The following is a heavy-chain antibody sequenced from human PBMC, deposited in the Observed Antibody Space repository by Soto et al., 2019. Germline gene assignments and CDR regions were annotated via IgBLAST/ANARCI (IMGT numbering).Heavy chain of an antibody. Sequence: ASVKVSCRASGDTFTSYGISWVRRAPGQGLEWMGWISAYNGNTNYAQKLQGRVTMTTDTSTSTAYMELRSLRSDDTAVYYCARGGERITMIVVVPATCDSWGQGTLGTV. CDR2: ISAYNGNT. CDR3: ARGGERITMIVVVPATCDS. J-gene: IGHJ4*02. CDR1: GDTFTSYG. V-gene: IGHV1-18*01. D-gene: IGHD3-22*01.